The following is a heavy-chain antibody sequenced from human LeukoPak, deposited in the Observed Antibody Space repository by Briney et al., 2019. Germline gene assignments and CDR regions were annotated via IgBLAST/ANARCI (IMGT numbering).Heavy chain of an antibody. CDR3: ARSWIQLWLLGY. CDR1: GFTFSSYA. J-gene: IGHJ4*02. Sequence: GGSLRLSCAASGFTFSSYAMSWVRQAPGKGLEWVSAISGSGGSTYYADSVKGRFTISRDNSKDTLYLQMNSLRAEDTAVYYCARSWIQLWLLGYWGQGTLVTVSS. V-gene: IGHV3-23*01. D-gene: IGHD5-18*01. CDR2: ISGSGGST.